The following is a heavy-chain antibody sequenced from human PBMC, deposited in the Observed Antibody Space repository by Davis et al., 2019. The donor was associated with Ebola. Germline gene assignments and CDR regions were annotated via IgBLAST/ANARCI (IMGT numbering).Heavy chain of an antibody. J-gene: IGHJ4*02. CDR3: AKDRYYDNNPLYYESEC. D-gene: IGHD3-22*01. V-gene: IGHV1-69*01. CDR2: IIPIFGTA. CDR1: GGTFSSYA. Sequence: SVKVSCKASGGTFSSYAISWVRQAPGQGLEWMGGIIPIFGTANYAQKFQGRVTITADESTSTAYMELSSLRSEDTAVYYCAKDRYYDNNPLYYESECWGQGTLVTVSS.